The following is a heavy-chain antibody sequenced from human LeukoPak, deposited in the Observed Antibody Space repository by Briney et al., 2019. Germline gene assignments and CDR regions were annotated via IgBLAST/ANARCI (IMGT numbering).Heavy chain of an antibody. CDR2: IWYDGSNK. Sequence: GRSLRLSCAASGFTFSSYGMHWVRQAPGKGLEWVAVIWYDGSNKYYADSVKGRFTISRDNSKNTLYLQMNSLRAEDTAVYYCAKCSTSAYTTGWCNWIDPWGQGTLVTVSS. CDR3: AKCSTSAYTTGWCNWIDP. V-gene: IGHV3-33*06. D-gene: IGHD6-19*01. J-gene: IGHJ5*02. CDR1: GFTFSSYG.